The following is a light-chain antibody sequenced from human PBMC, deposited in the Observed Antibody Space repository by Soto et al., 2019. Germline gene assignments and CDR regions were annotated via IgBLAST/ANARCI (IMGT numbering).Light chain of an antibody. V-gene: IGLV2-23*03. CDR2: EGS. CDR3: WSYAGNTIFV. Sequence: HSALTQPASVSGSPGQSITISCTGTNNDVGGYKLVSWYQQHPGKVPKVAIYEGSKRPSGVSNRFSGSKSGNTASLTISGLQAEDEAYYYCWSYAGNTIFVFGGGTKLTVL. CDR1: NNDVGGYKL. J-gene: IGLJ2*01.